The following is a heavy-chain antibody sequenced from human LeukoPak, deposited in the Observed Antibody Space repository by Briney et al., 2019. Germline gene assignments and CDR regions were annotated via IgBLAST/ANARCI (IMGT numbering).Heavy chain of an antibody. V-gene: IGHV3-23*01. CDR3: AKWELLDVGYFDY. D-gene: IGHD1-26*01. CDR2: INNAGDST. Sequence: GGSLRLSCAASGFTFTNYAMSWVRQAPGKGLEWVSAINNAGDSTYYADSVKGRFTISRDISKNTLYLQMNSLRGDDTATYYCAKWELLDVGYFDYWGQGTLVTVSS. J-gene: IGHJ4*02. CDR1: GFTFTNYA.